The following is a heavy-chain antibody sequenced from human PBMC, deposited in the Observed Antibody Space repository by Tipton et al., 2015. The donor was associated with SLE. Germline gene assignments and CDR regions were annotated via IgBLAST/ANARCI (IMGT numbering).Heavy chain of an antibody. Sequence: TLSLTCTVSGGSISSGAYYWSWIRQLPGKGLEWIGYIYYSGSTHYNPSLKSPFTISIDTSKNQFPLMLSSVIAADTAVYYCARGGDSNSPFDYWGQGTLVTVSS. CDR3: ARGGDSNSPFDY. D-gene: IGHD6-6*01. CDR1: GGSISSGAYY. CDR2: IYYSGST. J-gene: IGHJ4*02. V-gene: IGHV4-31*01.